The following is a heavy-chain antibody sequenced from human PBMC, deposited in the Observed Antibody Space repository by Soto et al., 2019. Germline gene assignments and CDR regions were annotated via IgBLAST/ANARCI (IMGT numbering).Heavy chain of an antibody. D-gene: IGHD3-9*01. CDR1: GGSFSGYY. J-gene: IGHJ5*02. Sequence: PWETLSLTCAVYGGSFSGYYWSWIRQPPGKGLEWIGEINHSGSTNYNPSLKSRVTISVDTSKNQFSLKLSSVTAADTAVYYCARTSDYDILTGYYPDWFDPWGQGTLVTVSS. V-gene: IGHV4-34*01. CDR3: ARTSDYDILTGYYPDWFDP. CDR2: INHSGST.